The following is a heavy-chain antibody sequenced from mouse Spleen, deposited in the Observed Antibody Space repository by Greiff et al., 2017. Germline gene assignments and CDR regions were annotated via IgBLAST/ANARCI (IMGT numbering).Heavy chain of an antibody. CDR2: IYPGSGNT. D-gene: IGHD3-1*01. J-gene: IGHJ3*01. V-gene: IGHV1-63*01. CDR1: GYAFTNYW. Sequence: VKLVESGAELVRPGTSVKISCKASGYAFTNYWLGWVKQRPGHGLEWIGDIYPGSGNTYYNEKFKGKATLTADKSSSTAYMQLSSLTSEDSAVYFCARSGTGFAYWGQGTLVTVSA. CDR3: ARSGTGFAY.